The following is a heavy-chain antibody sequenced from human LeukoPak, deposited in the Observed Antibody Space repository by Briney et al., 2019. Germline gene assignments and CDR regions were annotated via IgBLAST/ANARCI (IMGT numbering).Heavy chain of an antibody. CDR3: ARSSGDFDY. CDR1: GDSVSSNSAA. D-gene: IGHD6-19*01. J-gene: IGHJ4*02. V-gene: IGHV6-1*01. CDR2: TYYRSKWYN. Sequence: SQTLSLTCAISGDSVSSNSAAWSWIRQSPSRGLEWLGRTYYRSKWYNGYAVSVKSRTTINPDTSKNQFSLQLNSVTPEDTAVYYCARSSGDFDYWGQGTQVTVSS.